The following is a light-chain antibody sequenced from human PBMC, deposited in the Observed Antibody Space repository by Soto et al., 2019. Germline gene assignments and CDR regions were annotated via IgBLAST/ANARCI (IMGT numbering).Light chain of an antibody. CDR3: AAWDDRLNGPV. CDR2: GNN. J-gene: IGLJ1*01. CDR1: SSNIGGNT. Sequence: QSALTQPPSASGTPGQRATISCSGSSSNIGGNTVNWYQQLPGTAPKLLIYGNNQRPSGVLDRFSGSKSATSASLAISGFQSEDEDDYYCAAWDDRLNGPVFGTGTKVT. V-gene: IGLV1-44*01.